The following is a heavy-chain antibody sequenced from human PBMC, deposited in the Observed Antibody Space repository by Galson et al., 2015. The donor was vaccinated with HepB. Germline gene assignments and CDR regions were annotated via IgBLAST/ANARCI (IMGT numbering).Heavy chain of an antibody. V-gene: IGHV4-39*07. D-gene: IGHD5-18*01. Sequence: SETLSLTCTVSGASISSSLYYWVWIRQPPEKGLEWLGRIYYTGTTYSKSSLKSRVTISADMSKNQFSLKVNSVTAADTAVYYCARAAGDSSTYANDYWGQGTLVTVSS. CDR2: IYYTGTT. CDR3: ARAAGDSSTYANDY. CDR1: GASISSSLYY. J-gene: IGHJ4*02.